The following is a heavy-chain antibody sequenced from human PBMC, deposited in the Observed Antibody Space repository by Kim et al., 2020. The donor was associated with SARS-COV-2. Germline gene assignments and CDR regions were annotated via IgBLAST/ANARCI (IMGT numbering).Heavy chain of an antibody. Sequence: GGSLRLSCAASGFTFSSYAMLWVRQAPGKGLEWVAVISFDGSNKYYGDSVKGRFTVSRDNSKNTLYLQMNSLRAEDTAVYYCARQGVRGPTYWFDPWGQRTLVSVS. V-gene: IGHV3-30*04. J-gene: IGHJ5*02. CDR3: ARQGVRGPTYWFDP. D-gene: IGHD3-10*01. CDR1: GFTFSSYA. CDR2: ISFDGSNK.